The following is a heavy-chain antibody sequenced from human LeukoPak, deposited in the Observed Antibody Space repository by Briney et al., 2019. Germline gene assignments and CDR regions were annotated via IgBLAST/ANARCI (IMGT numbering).Heavy chain of an antibody. Sequence: PSQTLSLTCAVSGGSISSGGYYWSWIRQHPGKGLEWIGYIYYSGSTYYNPSLKSRVTISVDTSKNQFSLKLSSVTAADTAVYYCATTRSAYYDFWSGTNWFDPWGQGTLVTVSS. J-gene: IGHJ5*02. CDR3: ATTRSAYYDFWSGTNWFDP. D-gene: IGHD3-3*01. CDR2: IYYSGST. CDR1: GGSISSGGYY. V-gene: IGHV4-31*11.